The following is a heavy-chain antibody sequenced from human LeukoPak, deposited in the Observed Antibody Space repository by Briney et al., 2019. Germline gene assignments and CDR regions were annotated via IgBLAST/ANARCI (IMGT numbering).Heavy chain of an antibody. V-gene: IGHV4-61*02. CDR2: IYTSGST. D-gene: IGHD2-2*01. J-gene: IGHJ3*02. CDR3: ARPSIPSAAASALDI. Sequence: PSETLSLTCTVSGGSISSGSYYWSWIRQPAGKGLEWIGRIYTSGSTNYNPSLKSRVTMSVDTSKSQVSLKMTSVTVADTAVYYCARPSIPSAAASALDIWGQGTMVTVSS. CDR1: GGSISSGSYY.